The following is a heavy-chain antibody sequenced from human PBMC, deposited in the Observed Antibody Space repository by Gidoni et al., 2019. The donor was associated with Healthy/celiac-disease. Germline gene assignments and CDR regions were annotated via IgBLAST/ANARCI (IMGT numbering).Heavy chain of an antibody. D-gene: IGHD3-22*01. CDR3: AKAKYYYDSSGYYDY. V-gene: IGHV3-43*01. Sequence: EVQLVESGGVVVQPGGSLRPPCAASGVTFDDSTMHWVRQDPGKGLEWVSLISWDGGSTYYADSVKGRFTISRDNSKNSLYLQMNSLRTEDTALYYCAKAKYYYDSSGYYDYWGQGTLVTVSS. CDR2: ISWDGGST. J-gene: IGHJ4*02. CDR1: GVTFDDST.